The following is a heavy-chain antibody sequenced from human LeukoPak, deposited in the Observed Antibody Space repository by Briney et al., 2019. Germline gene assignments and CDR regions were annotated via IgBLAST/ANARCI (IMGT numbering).Heavy chain of an antibody. CDR3: AKGFSGGILTGYPDY. Sequence: GGSLRLSCAASGFTYSSYGMHWVRQAPGKGLEWVAFIRYDGSNKYCADSVKGRFTISRDNSKNTLYLQMNSLRAEDTAVYYCAKGFSGGILTGYPDYWGQGTLVTVSS. D-gene: IGHD3-9*01. V-gene: IGHV3-30*02. J-gene: IGHJ4*02. CDR2: IRYDGSNK. CDR1: GFTYSSYG.